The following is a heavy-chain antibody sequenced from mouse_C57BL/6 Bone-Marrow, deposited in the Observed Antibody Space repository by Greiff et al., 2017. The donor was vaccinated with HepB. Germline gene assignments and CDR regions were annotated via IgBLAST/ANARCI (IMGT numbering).Heavy chain of an antibody. D-gene: IGHD1-1*01. CDR3: ARHPPFYYYGSSLYAMDY. V-gene: IGHV5-9*01. CDR2: ISGGGGNT. CDR1: GFTFSSYT. J-gene: IGHJ4*01. Sequence: EVQRVESGGGLVKPGGSLKLSCAASGFTFSSYTMSWVRQTPEKRLEWVATISGGGGNTYYPDSVKGRFTISRDNAKNTLYLQMSSLRSEDTALYYCARHPPFYYYGSSLYAMDYWGQGTSVTVSS.